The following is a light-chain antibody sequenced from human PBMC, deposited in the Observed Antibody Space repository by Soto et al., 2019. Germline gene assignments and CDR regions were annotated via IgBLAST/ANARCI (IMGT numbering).Light chain of an antibody. CDR2: AAS. CDR1: QSVNNN. J-gene: IGKJ2*01. V-gene: IGKV3-15*01. Sequence: EVVMTQSPATLSVSPGERATLSCRTSQSVNNNLAWFQQKPGQAPRLLIYAASTRATDIPDRFSGSGSGTEFTLTIASLQSEDFAVYYCQQHNYWPRTFGQGTKLEIK. CDR3: QQHNYWPRT.